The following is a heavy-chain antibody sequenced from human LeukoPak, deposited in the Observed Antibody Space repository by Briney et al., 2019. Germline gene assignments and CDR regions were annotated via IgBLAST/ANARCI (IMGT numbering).Heavy chain of an antibody. CDR2: INPSGGST. CDR3: ARDLTSSPIAAAGLDY. J-gene: IGHJ4*02. V-gene: IGHV1-46*01. D-gene: IGHD6-13*01. Sequence: GASVKVSCKASGYTFTSYYMHWVRQAPGQGLEWMGIINPSGGSTSYAQKFRGRVTMTRDTSTSTVYMELSSLRSEDTAVYYCARDLTSSPIAAAGLDYWGQGTLVTVSS. CDR1: GYTFTSYY.